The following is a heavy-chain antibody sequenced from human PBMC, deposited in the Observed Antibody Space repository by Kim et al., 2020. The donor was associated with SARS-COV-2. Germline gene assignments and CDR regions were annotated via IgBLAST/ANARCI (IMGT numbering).Heavy chain of an antibody. CDR1: GFIVSSTY. Sequence: GGSLRLSCAASGFIVSSTYMSWVRQAPGKGLEWLSIIFVGGNTYYADSVKGRFTISRDNSKNTLYLQMNSLRGEDTAVYYCATGVRGSHYHDSWGQGTL. V-gene: IGHV3-53*01. CDR2: IFVGGNT. J-gene: IGHJ5*01. D-gene: IGHD1-26*01. CDR3: ATGVRGSHYHDS.